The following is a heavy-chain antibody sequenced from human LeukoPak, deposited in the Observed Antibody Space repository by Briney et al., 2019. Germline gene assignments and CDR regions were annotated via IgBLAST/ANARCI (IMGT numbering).Heavy chain of an antibody. D-gene: IGHD4-23*01. J-gene: IGHJ4*02. CDR2: IKQDGSEK. CDR3: ARGSPIFYGGNTNYFDY. V-gene: IGHV3-7*04. Sequence: GGSLRLSCAASGLTFSSYWMSWVRQAPGKGLEWVAYIKQDGSEKYYVDSVKGRFIISRDNAKSSLYLQMNSLRVEDTAVYYCARGSPIFYGGNTNYFDYWGQGTLVPVSS. CDR1: GLTFSSYW.